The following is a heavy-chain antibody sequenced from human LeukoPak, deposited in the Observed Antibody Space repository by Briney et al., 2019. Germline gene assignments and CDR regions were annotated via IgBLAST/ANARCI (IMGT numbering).Heavy chain of an antibody. CDR2: ISHSGGT. V-gene: IGHV4-30-2*01. CDR3: ARDWNLQGAFDI. Sequence: SETLSLTCTVSGGSISSADYYWTWIRQPPGKGLEWIGYISHSGGTYYNSSLLSRVTISADTSKNQFSLKLSSVTAADTAVYYCARDWNLQGAFDIWGQGTMVTVSS. CDR1: GGSISSADYY. D-gene: IGHD1-1*01. J-gene: IGHJ3*02.